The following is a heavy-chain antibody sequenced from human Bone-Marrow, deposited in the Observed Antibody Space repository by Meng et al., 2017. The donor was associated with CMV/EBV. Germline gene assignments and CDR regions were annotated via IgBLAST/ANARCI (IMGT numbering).Heavy chain of an antibody. D-gene: IGHD6-13*01. CDR2: IYSGGST. CDR1: GFTVSSNS. V-gene: IGHV3-66*02. CDR3: ARDLRAAAFDY. Sequence: GESLKISCAASGFTVSSNSMNWVRQAPGKGLEWVSVIYSGGSTYYADSVKGRFTISRDNSKNTLYLQMNSLRAEDTAVYYCARDLRAAAFDYWGQGTLVTVSS. J-gene: IGHJ4*02.